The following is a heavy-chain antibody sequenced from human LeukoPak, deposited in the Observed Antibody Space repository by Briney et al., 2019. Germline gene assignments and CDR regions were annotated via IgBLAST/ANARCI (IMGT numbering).Heavy chain of an antibody. J-gene: IGHJ6*03. D-gene: IGHD3-9*01. V-gene: IGHV3-48*04. CDR3: QAFDWLLPYPSEYSYMDV. CDR2: ICRSSVSK. Sequence: GRTLRLSCVGSGYSLVKYSTRGVSEAPARGLESVLDICRSSVSKFYADSVMGRFSISRDNARSTLYLDMKNLRAEDTGVYYCQAFDWLLPYPSEYSYMDVWGKGTTVTVS. CDR1: GYSLVKYS.